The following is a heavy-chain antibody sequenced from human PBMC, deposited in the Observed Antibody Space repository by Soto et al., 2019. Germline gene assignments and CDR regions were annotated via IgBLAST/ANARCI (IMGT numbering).Heavy chain of an antibody. CDR1: GGSISSGGYY. CDR3: ARVSTYYYDSSGYFSPCAFDI. Sequence: LSLTCTVSGGSISSGGYYWSWIRQHPGKGLEWIGYIYYSGSTYYNPSLKSRVTISVDTSKNQFSLKLSSVTAADTAVYYCARVSTYYYDSSGYFSPCAFDIWGQGTMVTVSS. CDR2: IYYSGST. J-gene: IGHJ3*02. V-gene: IGHV4-31*03. D-gene: IGHD3-22*01.